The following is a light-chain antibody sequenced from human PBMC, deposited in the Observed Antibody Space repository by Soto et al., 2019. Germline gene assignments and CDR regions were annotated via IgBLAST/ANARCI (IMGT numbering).Light chain of an antibody. CDR1: QSVSSN. CDR3: QQDNNWPLLT. Sequence: EIVRTQSPATLSVSPGESATLSCRASQSVSSNLAWYQQKPGQAPRLLIYGASTRATGIPARFSGSGSGTEFTLTISSLHPEDFAIYYCQQDNNWPLLTFCGRAKVDI. CDR2: GAS. J-gene: IGKJ4*01. V-gene: IGKV3-15*01.